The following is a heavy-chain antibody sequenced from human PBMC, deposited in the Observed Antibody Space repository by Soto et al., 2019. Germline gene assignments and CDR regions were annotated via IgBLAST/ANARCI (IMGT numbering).Heavy chain of an antibody. CDR3: ARGPFRPSAMDV. J-gene: IGHJ6*02. D-gene: IGHD3-10*01. V-gene: IGHV1-69*01. CDR2: TIPALGKT. CDR1: GDGLKNNV. Sequence: KVTCKKCGDGLKNNVFTWVRQAPGQGLEWMGGTIPALGKTHYIEKFQGRVTITVDDATRTVYMEVRDLTSEDTAIYYCARGPFRPSAMDVWGQGTTVTGSS.